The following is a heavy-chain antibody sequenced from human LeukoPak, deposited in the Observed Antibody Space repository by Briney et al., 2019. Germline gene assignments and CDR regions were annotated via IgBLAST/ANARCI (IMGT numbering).Heavy chain of an antibody. CDR3: ARVECSGGSCYPPDY. CDR1: GGSISSYY. CDR2: IYYSGST. J-gene: IGHJ4*02. Sequence: SETLSLTCTVSGGSISSYYWSWIQQPPGKGLEWIGYIYYSGSTNYNPSLKSRVTISVDTSKNQFSLKLSSVTAADTAVYYCARVECSGGSCYPPDYWGQGTLVTVSS. D-gene: IGHD2-15*01. V-gene: IGHV4-59*01.